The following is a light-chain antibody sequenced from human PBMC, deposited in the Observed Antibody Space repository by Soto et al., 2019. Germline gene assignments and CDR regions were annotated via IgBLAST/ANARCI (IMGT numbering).Light chain of an antibody. J-gene: IGLJ2*01. CDR1: SSNIGSHT. CDR3: AAWDDSLNGLI. V-gene: IGLV1-44*01. Sequence: QAVVTQPPSASGTPGQRITISCSGSSSNIGSHTVNWHQQVPGTAPKLLIYSNNERPSGVPDRFSGSKSGTSASLAISGLQSGDEADYYWAAWDDSLNGLIFGGGTKLTVL. CDR2: SNN.